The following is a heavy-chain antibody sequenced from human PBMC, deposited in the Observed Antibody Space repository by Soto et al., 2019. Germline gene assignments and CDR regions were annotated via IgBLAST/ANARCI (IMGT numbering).Heavy chain of an antibody. J-gene: IGHJ4*02. V-gene: IGHV1-18*01. CDR3: ARDNGYESDY. Sequence: ASVKVSCKASGYTFTSYAMHCVRQAPGQGLEWMGWISAYNGNTNYAQKLQGRVTMTTDTSTSTAYMELRSLRSDDTAVYYCARDNGYESDYWGQGTLVTVSS. CDR2: ISAYNGNT. D-gene: IGHD5-12*01. CDR1: GYTFTSYA.